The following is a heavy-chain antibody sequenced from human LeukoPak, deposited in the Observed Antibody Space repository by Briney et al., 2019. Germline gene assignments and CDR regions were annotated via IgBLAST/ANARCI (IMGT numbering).Heavy chain of an antibody. CDR2: IKEDGSKK. V-gene: IGHV3-7*01. Sequence: PGGPLRLSVGPPGFTLIINWMTWVRQAPGKGLGWGANIKEDGSKKYYVESVRGRFTISRDNAENSLYLQMNSLKAEDTAVYYCARDSRSCRSSDCRGDAFDIWGQGTMVTVSS. J-gene: IGHJ3*02. CDR1: GFTLIINW. D-gene: IGHD6-25*01. CDR3: ARDSRSCRSSDCRGDAFDI.